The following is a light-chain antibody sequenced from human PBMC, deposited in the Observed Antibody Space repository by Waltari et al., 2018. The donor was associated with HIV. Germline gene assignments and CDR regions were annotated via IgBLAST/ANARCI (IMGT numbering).Light chain of an antibody. CDR3: CSYAGSSNWV. V-gene: IGLV2-23*01. Sequence: QSALTQPAPVSGSPGQSITTSCPGSSSDVGSYNLVSCYQQHPGKAPKLMIYEGIKRPSGVSNRFSGYKSGNTASLTISGLQAEDEADYYCCSYAGSSNWVFGGGTKLTVL. CDR1: SSDVGSYNL. J-gene: IGLJ3*02. CDR2: EGI.